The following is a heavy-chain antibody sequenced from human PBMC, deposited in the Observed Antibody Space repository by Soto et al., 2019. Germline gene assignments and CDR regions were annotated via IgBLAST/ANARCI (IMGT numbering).Heavy chain of an antibody. CDR2: MDYSGST. Sequence: QVLLQESGPGLVKPSETLSLTCTVSGGSISASSYYWGWIRQPPGKGLEWIGSMDYSGSTYYNPSLKSRVTISVDTSKNQFSLKLSSLTAADTAVYYCARRQLLRIFDCWGQGTLVTVSS. D-gene: IGHD5-12*01. CDR1: GGSISASSYY. V-gene: IGHV4-39*01. CDR3: ARRQLLRIFDC. J-gene: IGHJ4*02.